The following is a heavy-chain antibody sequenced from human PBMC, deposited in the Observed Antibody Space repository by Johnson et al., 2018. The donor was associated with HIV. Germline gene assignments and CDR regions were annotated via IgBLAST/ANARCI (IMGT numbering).Heavy chain of an antibody. CDR2: IRWNSDDI. CDR3: ARAMYYYDTSGYLIRPRAFDI. D-gene: IGHD3-22*01. J-gene: IGHJ3*02. V-gene: IGHV3-9*01. CDR1: GFTFEDYA. Sequence: VQLVESGGALVQPGRSLRLSCVASGFTFEDYAMYWVRPAPGKGLEWVSGIRWNSDDIDYADSVKGRFTISRDNAKNSLYLQMNSLRAEDTALYYCARAMYYYDTSGYLIRPRAFDIWGQGTVVTVSS.